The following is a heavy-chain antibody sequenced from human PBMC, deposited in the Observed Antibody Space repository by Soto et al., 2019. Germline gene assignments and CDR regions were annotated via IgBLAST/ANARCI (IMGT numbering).Heavy chain of an antibody. CDR1: GFTFSSYW. J-gene: IGHJ4*02. V-gene: IGHV3-74*01. CDR2: INSDGSST. CDR3: ARVAYCGGDCYSTNFDY. Sequence: GGSLRLSCAASGFTFSSYWMRWVRQAPGKGLVWVSRINSDGSSTSYADSVKGRFTISRDNAKNTLYLQMNSLRAEDTAVYYCARVAYCGGDCYSTNFDYWGQGTLVTVSS. D-gene: IGHD2-21*02.